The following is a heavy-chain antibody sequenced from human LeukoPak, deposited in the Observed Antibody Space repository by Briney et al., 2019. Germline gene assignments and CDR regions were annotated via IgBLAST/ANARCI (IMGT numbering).Heavy chain of an antibody. Sequence: ASVKVSCTVSGYTLTELSMHWVRQAPGKGLEWMGGFDPEDGETIYAQKFQGRVTMTEDTSTDTAYMELSSLRSEDTAVYYCATGLPAGSGSFDTGYWGQGTLVTVSS. CDR2: FDPEDGET. J-gene: IGHJ4*02. V-gene: IGHV1-24*01. D-gene: IGHD3-10*01. CDR1: GYTLTELS. CDR3: ATGLPAGSGSFDTGY.